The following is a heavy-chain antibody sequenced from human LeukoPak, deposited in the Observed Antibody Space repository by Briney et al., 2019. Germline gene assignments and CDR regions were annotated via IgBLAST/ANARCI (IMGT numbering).Heavy chain of an antibody. CDR1: GFTFGDYA. Sequence: GGSLRLSCTASGFTFGDYAMSWFRQAPGKGLEWVGFIRSKAYGGTTEYAASVKGRFTISRDDSKSIAYLQMDSLKTEDTAVYYCTRDKWELRVFDYWGQGTLVTVSS. V-gene: IGHV3-49*03. J-gene: IGHJ4*02. CDR2: IRSKAYGGTT. D-gene: IGHD1-26*01. CDR3: TRDKWELRVFDY.